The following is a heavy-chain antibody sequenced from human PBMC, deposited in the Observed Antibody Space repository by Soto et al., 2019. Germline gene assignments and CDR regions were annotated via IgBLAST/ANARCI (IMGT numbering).Heavy chain of an antibody. Sequence: PSETLSLTCAVYGGSFSGYYWSWIRQPPGKGLEWIGEINHSGSTNYNPSLKSRVTISVDTSKNQFSLKLSSVTAADTAVYYCARVYSSGLSDWGQGTLVTVSS. V-gene: IGHV4-34*01. D-gene: IGHD6-19*01. J-gene: IGHJ4*02. CDR3: ARVYSSGLSD. CDR2: INHSGST. CDR1: GGSFSGYY.